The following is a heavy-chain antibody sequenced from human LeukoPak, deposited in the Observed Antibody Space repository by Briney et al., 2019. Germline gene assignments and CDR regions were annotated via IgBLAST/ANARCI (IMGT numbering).Heavy chain of an antibody. V-gene: IGHV3-30*04. CDR3: ARDPNRLADYGGDYFDH. CDR1: GFPFNSYS. J-gene: IGHJ4*02. CDR2: ISNNGSNK. Sequence: GGSLRLSCAASGFPFNSYSMHWVRQAPGNGLEWVADISNNGSNKDYADSVKGRFTISRDNSKNTLSLQMNSLRPDDTAVFYCARDPNRLADYGGDYFDHWGQGTLVTVSS. D-gene: IGHD4-23*01.